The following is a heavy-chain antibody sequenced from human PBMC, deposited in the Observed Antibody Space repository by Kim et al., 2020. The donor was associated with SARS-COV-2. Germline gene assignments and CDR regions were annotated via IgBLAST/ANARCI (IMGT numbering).Heavy chain of an antibody. D-gene: IGHD6-19*01. CDR3: ARGSEGSSGWYSVDY. J-gene: IGHJ4*02. Sequence: ASVKVSCKASGYTFTSHYMHWVRQAPGQGLEWMGIINPSGGGTSFAQKFQGRVTMTRDTSTSTVYMELSSLTSEDTAVYYCARGSEGSSGWYSVDYWGQGTRVTASS. CDR2: INPSGGGT. V-gene: IGHV1-46*01. CDR1: GYTFTSHY.